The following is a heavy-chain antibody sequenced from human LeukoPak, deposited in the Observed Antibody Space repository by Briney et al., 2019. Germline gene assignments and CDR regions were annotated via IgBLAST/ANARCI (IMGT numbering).Heavy chain of an antibody. CDR2: IFTSGST. V-gene: IGHV4-61*02. Sequence: SQTLSLTCTVSGGSISSGSYYWSWIRQPAGKGLEWIGRIFTSGSTNYNPSLKSRVTMSVDTSRNQFSLKLTSVTAADTAVYYCARGRYASGSYYMDYWGQGTLVTVSS. D-gene: IGHD3-10*01. CDR1: GGSISSGSYY. J-gene: IGHJ4*02. CDR3: ARGRYASGSYYMDY.